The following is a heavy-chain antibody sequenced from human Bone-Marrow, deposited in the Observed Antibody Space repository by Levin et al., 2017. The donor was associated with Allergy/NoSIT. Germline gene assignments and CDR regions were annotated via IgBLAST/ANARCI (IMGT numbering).Heavy chain of an antibody. J-gene: IGHJ4*02. CDR3: ARDRSGTAGHY. Sequence: SETLSLTCAVSGYSISSDNYWGWIRPPPGEGLEWIGSISQSGSTFYSPSLKSRVTISLDTSKNQFSLRLTSVTAADTAVYYCARDRSGTAGHYWGPGTLVTVSS. CDR1: GYSISSDNY. V-gene: IGHV4-38-2*02. D-gene: IGHD1-7*01. CDR2: ISQSGST.